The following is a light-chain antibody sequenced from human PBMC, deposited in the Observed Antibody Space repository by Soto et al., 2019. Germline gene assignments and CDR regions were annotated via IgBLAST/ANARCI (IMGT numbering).Light chain of an antibody. Sequence: VLTQPPSASGTPGQRVTISCSGSSSNIGSNYVYWYQQLPGTAPKLLIYRNNQRPSGVPDRFSGSKSGTSASLAISGLRSEDEADYYCAAWDDSLSGRGVFGTGTKVTVL. CDR3: AAWDDSLSGRGV. J-gene: IGLJ1*01. CDR2: RNN. CDR1: SSNIGSNY. V-gene: IGLV1-47*01.